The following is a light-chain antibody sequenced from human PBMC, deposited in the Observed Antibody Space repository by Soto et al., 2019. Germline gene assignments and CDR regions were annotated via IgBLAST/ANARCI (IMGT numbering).Light chain of an antibody. CDR1: QDISSW. Sequence: DIQMTKSPSSVSASVGDTVTITCRASQDISSWLAWFQQKPGRAPKLLLYAASSLQSGVPSRFSGSGSGADFTLTISSLQSEDFATYYCQQAHSFPLTFGAGTKVEIK. V-gene: IGKV1-12*01. J-gene: IGKJ4*01. CDR3: QQAHSFPLT. CDR2: AAS.